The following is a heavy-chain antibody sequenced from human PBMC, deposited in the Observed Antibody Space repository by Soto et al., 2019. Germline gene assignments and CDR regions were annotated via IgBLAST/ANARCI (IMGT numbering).Heavy chain of an antibody. D-gene: IGHD3-10*01. J-gene: IGHJ4*02. CDR2: IYSGGST. Sequence: EVQLVESGGGLIQPGGSLRLSCAVSGFTVSSNYMSWVRQAPGKGLEWVSVIYSGGSTYYADSVKGRFTISRDNSKSTLYLQMNSLRAEDTAVYYCASLITMDPLLLYWGQGTLVTVSS. CDR1: GFTVSSNY. CDR3: ASLITMDPLLLY. V-gene: IGHV3-53*01.